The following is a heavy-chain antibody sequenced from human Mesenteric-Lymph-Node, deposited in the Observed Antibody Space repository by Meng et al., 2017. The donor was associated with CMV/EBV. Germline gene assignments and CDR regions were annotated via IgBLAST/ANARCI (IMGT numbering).Heavy chain of an antibody. D-gene: IGHD2-2*01. J-gene: IGHJ4*02. V-gene: IGHV4-31*02. CDR2: IYHSGTT. Sequence: ISSGSYYWRWVRQHPGKGLEWIGYIYHSGTTYYNPSLKSRVSISVDTSKNQFSLKVNSVTAADTAVYYCARAPRYCSSTSCHAYPDYWGQGTLVTVSS. CDR1: ISSGSYY. CDR3: ARAPRYCSSTSCHAYPDY.